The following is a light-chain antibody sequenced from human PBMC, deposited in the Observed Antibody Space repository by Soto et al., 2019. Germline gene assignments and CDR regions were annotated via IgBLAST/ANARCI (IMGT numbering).Light chain of an antibody. V-gene: IGKV1-12*01. CDR3: QQANSFPIT. J-gene: IGKJ5*01. CDR2: AAS. Sequence: DIQMTQSPSSVSASVGDRVTITCLSSQDISIWLAWYQQKPGKAPNLLIYAASNLQSGVPSRFSGSGSGTDFTLTISSLQPEDFATYYCQQANSFPITFAQGTRLEVK. CDR1: QDISIW.